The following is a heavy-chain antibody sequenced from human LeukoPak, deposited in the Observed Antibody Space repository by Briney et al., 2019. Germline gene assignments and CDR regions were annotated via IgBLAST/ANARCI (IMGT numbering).Heavy chain of an antibody. J-gene: IGHJ3*02. D-gene: IGHD1-26*01. CDR3: ARDRFIVGAAVVGAFDI. V-gene: IGHV4-59*01. Sequence: SETLSLTCTVSGGSITNYYWSWIRQPPGKRLEWLGYIFSSGSTKYNPSLKSHVTISLDTSKNQFSLKLSSVTAADTAVYYCARDRFIVGAAVVGAFDIWGQGTMVTVSS. CDR2: IFSSGST. CDR1: GGSITNYY.